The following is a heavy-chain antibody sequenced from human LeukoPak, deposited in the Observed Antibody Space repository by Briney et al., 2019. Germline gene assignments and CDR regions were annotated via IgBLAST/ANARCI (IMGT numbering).Heavy chain of an antibody. Sequence: SETLSLTCAVSGGSISSGGYSWSRIRQPPGKGLEWIGYIYHSGSTYYNPSLKSRVTISVDRSKNQFSLKLSSVTAADTAVYYCARTTVTTDWYFDLWGRGTLVTVSS. D-gene: IGHD4-17*01. CDR1: GGSISSGGYS. V-gene: IGHV4-30-2*01. CDR2: IYHSGST. CDR3: ARTTVTTDWYFDL. J-gene: IGHJ2*01.